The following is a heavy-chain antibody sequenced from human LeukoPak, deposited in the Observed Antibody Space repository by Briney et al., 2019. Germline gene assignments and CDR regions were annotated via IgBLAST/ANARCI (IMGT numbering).Heavy chain of an antibody. J-gene: IGHJ4*02. Sequence: SETLSLTFAVYGGSFSGFYWSWIRQPPGKGLEWIGEINHSGSTNSNPSLNSRVTISVDTSKNQFSLKLSSVTAADTAVYYYARGRPVEDYWGQGTLVTVSS. D-gene: IGHD2-21*01. V-gene: IGHV4-34*01. CDR2: INHSGST. CDR3: ARGRPVEDY. CDR1: GGSFSGFY.